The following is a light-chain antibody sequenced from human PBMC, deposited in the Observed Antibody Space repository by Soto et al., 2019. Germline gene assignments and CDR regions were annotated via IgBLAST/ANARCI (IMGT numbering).Light chain of an antibody. J-gene: IGKJ5*01. Sequence: AQSPSTLTAAPGERATLSCTVSQSVSSKLAWYQQKPGQAPRLLIYDASNRATDIPARFSGSGSGTDSTLTISSLEPEDFAVYYCQQRSKRPPITFGQGTRLEIK. V-gene: IGKV3-11*01. CDR3: QQRSKRPPIT. CDR1: QSVSSK. CDR2: DAS.